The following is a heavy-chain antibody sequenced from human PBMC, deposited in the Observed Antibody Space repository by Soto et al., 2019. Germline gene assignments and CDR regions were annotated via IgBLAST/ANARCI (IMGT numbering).Heavy chain of an antibody. Sequence: SETLSLTCTVSGGSISSYYWSWIRQPPGKGLGWIGYIYYSGSTSYNPSLETGVTISVDTSKNQFSLKLTSVTPADTAIYYCARVKRSTSRLDPWGQGTLVTVSS. D-gene: IGHD1-26*01. CDR3: ARVKRSTSRLDP. CDR2: IYYSGST. CDR1: GGSISSYY. J-gene: IGHJ5*02. V-gene: IGHV4-59*01.